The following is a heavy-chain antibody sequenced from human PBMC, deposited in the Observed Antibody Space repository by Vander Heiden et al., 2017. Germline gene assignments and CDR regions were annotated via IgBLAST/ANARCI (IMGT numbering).Heavy chain of an antibody. J-gene: IGHJ4*02. Sequence: QVQLMQSGAEVKKPGSSVKVSCKASGDTFTAYAINWARQAPGQGLEWMGGIIPVFGTANFAQKFLGRVTLTADESTSTAYMEFRNLQSEDTAVYYCATESGIAVAGVFDFWGQGTPVTVSS. CDR2: IIPVFGTA. V-gene: IGHV1-69*01. CDR3: ATESGIAVAGVFDF. D-gene: IGHD6-19*01. CDR1: GDTFTAYA.